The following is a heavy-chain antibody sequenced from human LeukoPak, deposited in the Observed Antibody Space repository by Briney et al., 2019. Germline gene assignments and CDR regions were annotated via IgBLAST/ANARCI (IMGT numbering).Heavy chain of an antibody. CDR3: ATGGTSGWLDALHI. D-gene: IGHD6-19*01. CDR2: ISDNGGGR. V-gene: IGHV3-23*01. J-gene: IGHJ3*02. CDR1: GFIFRNYA. Sequence: GGSLRLSCGASGFIFRNYAMSWVRQAPGEGLEWVSGISDNGGGRYYADSVKGRFTISRDNSKNMLYLQMNSLRAEDTAVYYCATGGTSGWLDALHIWGQGTMVTVSS.